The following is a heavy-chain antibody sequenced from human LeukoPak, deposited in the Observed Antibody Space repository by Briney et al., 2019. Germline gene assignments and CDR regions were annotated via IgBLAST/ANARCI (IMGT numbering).Heavy chain of an antibody. CDR2: INPNSGGT. J-gene: IGHJ3*02. CDR1: GYTFTSYD. Sequence: GASVKVSCKASGYTFTSYDINWVRQATGQGLEWMGWINPNSGGTNYAQKFQGRVTMTRDTSISTAYMELSRLTSDDTAVYYCARDVNGVTAILPADAFDIWGQGTMVTVSS. D-gene: IGHD2-21*02. V-gene: IGHV1-2*02. CDR3: ARDVNGVTAILPADAFDI.